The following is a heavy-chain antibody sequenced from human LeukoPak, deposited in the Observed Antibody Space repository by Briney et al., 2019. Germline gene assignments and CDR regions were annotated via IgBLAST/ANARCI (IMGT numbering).Heavy chain of an antibody. D-gene: IGHD6-13*01. CDR1: RFTFSTYG. Sequence: GGSLRLSCAAARFTFSTYGMHWVRQAPGKGLEWVANIKQDGSEKYYVDSVKGRFTISRDNAKNSLYLQLNSLRAEDTAVYYCAREGITAAADYWGQGTLVTVSS. CDR3: AREGITAAADY. V-gene: IGHV3-7*01. CDR2: IKQDGSEK. J-gene: IGHJ4*02.